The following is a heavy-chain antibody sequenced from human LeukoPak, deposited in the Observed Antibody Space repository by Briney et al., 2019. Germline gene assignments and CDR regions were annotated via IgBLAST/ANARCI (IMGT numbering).Heavy chain of an antibody. CDR3: ARDAGVVPAAMWENWFDP. CDR2: IWYDGSNK. V-gene: IGHV3-33*01. J-gene: IGHJ5*02. D-gene: IGHD2-2*01. Sequence: GGSLRLSCAASGFTFSSYGMHWVRQAPGKGLEWVAVIWYDGSNKYYADSVKGRLTISRDNSKNTLYLQMNSLRAEDTAVYYCARDAGVVPAAMWENWFDPWGQGTLVTVSS. CDR1: GFTFSSYG.